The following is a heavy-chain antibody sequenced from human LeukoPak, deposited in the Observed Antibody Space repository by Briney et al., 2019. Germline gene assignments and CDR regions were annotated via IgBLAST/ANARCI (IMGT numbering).Heavy chain of an antibody. V-gene: IGHV3-53*01. CDR3: ARDRGSNNYFDH. Sequence: GGSLRLSCAASGFTVSSNYMSWVRQAPGKGLEWVSVIYSGGSTYYADSVKGRFTISRDNAKSTLFLQMNSLRAEDTAVYYCARDRGSNNYFDHWSQGTLVTVSS. J-gene: IGHJ4*02. CDR2: IYSGGST. CDR1: GFTVSSNY. D-gene: IGHD2-2*01.